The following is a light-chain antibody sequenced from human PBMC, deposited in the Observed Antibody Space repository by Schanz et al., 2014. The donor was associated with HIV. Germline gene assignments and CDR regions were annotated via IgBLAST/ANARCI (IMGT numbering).Light chain of an antibody. CDR1: NIGTKS. Sequence: SYELTQPLSVSVALGQTARITCGGNNIGTKSVHWYHQKPGQAPVLLIFRDSYRPSGIPGRFSGSNSGNTATLTISGAQAGDEDDYFCQVWDNRVAIFGGGTKLTVL. V-gene: IGLV3-9*01. CDR3: QVWDNRVAI. CDR2: RDS. J-gene: IGLJ2*01.